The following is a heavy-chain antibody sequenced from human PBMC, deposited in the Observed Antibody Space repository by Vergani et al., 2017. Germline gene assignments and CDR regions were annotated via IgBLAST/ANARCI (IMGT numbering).Heavy chain of an antibody. CDR1: GGSISSYY. D-gene: IGHD4-23*01. J-gene: IGHJ6*03. V-gene: IGHV4-59*01. Sequence: QVQLQESGPGLVKPSETLSLTCTVSGGSISSYYWSWIRQPPGKGLEWIGYIYYSGSTNYNPSLKSRVTISVDTSKNQFSLKLSSVTAADTAVYYCARVLRRSYYYYMDVWGIGTTVTVSS. CDR2: IYYSGST. CDR3: ARVLRRSYYYYMDV.